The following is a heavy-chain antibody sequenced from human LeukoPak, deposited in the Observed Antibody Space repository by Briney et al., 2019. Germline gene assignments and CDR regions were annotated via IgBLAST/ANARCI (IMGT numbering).Heavy chain of an antibody. J-gene: IGHJ3*02. CDR3: ARHGTKYYDILTGYYNAFDI. D-gene: IGHD3-9*01. V-gene: IGHV4-38-2*01. CDR1: GYSISSGYY. Sequence: SETLSLTCAVSGYSISSGYYWGWIRQPPGKGLEWIGSIYHSGSTYYNPSLKSRVTISVDTSKNQFPLKLSSVTAADTAVYYCARHGTKYYDILTGYYNAFDIWGQGTMVTVSS. CDR2: IYHSGST.